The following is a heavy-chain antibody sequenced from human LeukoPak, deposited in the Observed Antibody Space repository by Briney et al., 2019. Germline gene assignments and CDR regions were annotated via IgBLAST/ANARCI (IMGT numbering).Heavy chain of an antibody. CDR2: INWNGGST. CDR1: GFTFDDYG. CDR3: ARAQTVRFLEWLFKANDAFDI. Sequence: GGSLRLSRAASGFTFDDYGMSWVRQAPGKGLEWVSGINWNGGSTGYADSVKGRFTISRDNAKNSLYLQMNSLRAEDTALYYCARAQTVRFLEWLFKANDAFDIWGQGTMVTVSS. D-gene: IGHD3-3*01. J-gene: IGHJ3*02. V-gene: IGHV3-20*04.